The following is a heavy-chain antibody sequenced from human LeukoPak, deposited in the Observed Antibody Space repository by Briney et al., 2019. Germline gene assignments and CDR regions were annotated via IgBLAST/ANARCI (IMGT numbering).Heavy chain of an antibody. CDR3: ARDYDYEDAGGFDY. J-gene: IGHJ4*02. D-gene: IGHD3-22*01. Sequence: GGSLRLSCAASGFTFSSYAMHWVRQAPGKGLEWVAVISYDGSNKYYADSVKGRFTISRDNSKNTLYLQMNSLRAEDTAVYYCARDYDYEDAGGFDYWGQGTLVTVSS. CDR2: ISYDGSNK. V-gene: IGHV3-30*04. CDR1: GFTFSSYA.